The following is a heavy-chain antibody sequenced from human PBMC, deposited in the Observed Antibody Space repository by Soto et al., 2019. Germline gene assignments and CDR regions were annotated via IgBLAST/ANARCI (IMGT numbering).Heavy chain of an antibody. Sequence: PSETLSLTCTVSGGSISSYYWSWIRQPPGKRLEWIGYIYYSGSTNYNPSLKSRVTISVDTSKNQFSLKLSSVTAADTAVYYCAGSGGSFFALIDYWGQGTLVTVS. CDR2: IYYSGST. D-gene: IGHD2-15*01. J-gene: IGHJ4*02. CDR1: GGSISSYY. V-gene: IGHV4-59*01. CDR3: AGSGGSFFALIDY.